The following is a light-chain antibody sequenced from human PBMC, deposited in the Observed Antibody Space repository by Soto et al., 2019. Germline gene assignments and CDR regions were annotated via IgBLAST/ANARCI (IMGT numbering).Light chain of an antibody. CDR1: SSNIGGNS. CDR3: GSWDSSLSGYV. CDR2: DDN. J-gene: IGLJ1*01. V-gene: IGLV1-51*01. Sequence: QSVLTQPPSVSAAPGQKVTISCSGSSSNIGGNSVSWYQQLTGTAPKLLIYDDNKRPSGIPDRFSVSKSGTSATLGITGFKTGDEADYYCGSWDSSLSGYVLGTGTKVTV.